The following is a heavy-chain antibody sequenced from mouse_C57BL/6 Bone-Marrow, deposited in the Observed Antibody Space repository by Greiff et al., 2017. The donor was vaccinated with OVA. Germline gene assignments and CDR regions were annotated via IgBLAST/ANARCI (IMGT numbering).Heavy chain of an antibody. D-gene: IGHD1-1*01. CDR2: IYPGDGDT. Sequence: VKLMESGPELVKPGASVKISCKASGYAFSSSWMNWVKQRPGKGLEWIGRIYPGDGDTNYNGKFKGKATLTADKSSSTAYMQLSSLTSEDSAVYFCARGYYGSSLAYWGQGTLVTVSA. V-gene: IGHV1-82*01. J-gene: IGHJ3*01. CDR3: ARGYYGSSLAY. CDR1: GYAFSSSW.